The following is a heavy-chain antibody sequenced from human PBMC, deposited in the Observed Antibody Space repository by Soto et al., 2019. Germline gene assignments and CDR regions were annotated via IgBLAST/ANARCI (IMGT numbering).Heavy chain of an antibody. D-gene: IGHD5-12*01. CDR2: IYPGDSDA. Sequence: PWESLKISCKGSVYTFSKYWIGWVRQTPGKGLEWMGLIYPGDSDARYGPSFEGQVTFSVDKYINTAYLQWNSLKASDTAMYYCARQEGEYNTMSDYSGQGTLVTVSS. V-gene: IGHV5-51*01. J-gene: IGHJ4*02. CDR1: VYTFSKYW. CDR3: ARQEGEYNTMSDY.